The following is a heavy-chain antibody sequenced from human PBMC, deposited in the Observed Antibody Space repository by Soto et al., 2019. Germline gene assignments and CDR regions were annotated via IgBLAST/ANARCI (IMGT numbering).Heavy chain of an antibody. CDR2: IYYNGST. CDR1: GGSISSGGDY. Sequence: QVQLQESGPGLVKPSQTLSLTCTVSGGSISSGGDYWSWIRQHPGKGLEWIGYIYYNGSTNYNPSLKSRVTISVDTSKNQFSLKLSSVTAADTAVYYCARARGVATIIYYYGMDVWGQGITVTVSS. CDR3: ARARGVATIIYYYGMDV. J-gene: IGHJ6*02. V-gene: IGHV4-31*03. D-gene: IGHD5-12*01.